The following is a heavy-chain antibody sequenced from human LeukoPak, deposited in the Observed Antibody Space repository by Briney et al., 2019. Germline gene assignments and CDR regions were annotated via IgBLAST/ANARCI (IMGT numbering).Heavy chain of an antibody. CDR3: TRDRPIAAAF. Sequence: LSLTCTVSGGSISSYYWSWIRQAPGKGLEWVGFIRSKAYGGTTEYAASVKGRFTISRDDSKSIAYLQMNSLKTEDTAVYYCTRDRPIAAAFWGQGTLVTVSS. CDR1: GGSISSYY. J-gene: IGHJ4*02. V-gene: IGHV3-49*03. D-gene: IGHD6-13*01. CDR2: IRSKAYGGTT.